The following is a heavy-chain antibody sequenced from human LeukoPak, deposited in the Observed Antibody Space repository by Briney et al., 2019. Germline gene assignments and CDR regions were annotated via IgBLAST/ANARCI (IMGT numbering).Heavy chain of an antibody. V-gene: IGHV3-23*01. D-gene: IGHD5-24*01. CDR3: ARGRGDGYTYGAFDI. Sequence: GGSLRLSCAASGFTFSSYAMSWVRQAPGEGLEWVSVISGSGGSTYYADSVKGRFTISRDNSKNTLYLQMNSLRAEDTAVYYCARGRGDGYTYGAFDIWGQGTMVTVSS. CDR2: ISGSGGST. J-gene: IGHJ3*02. CDR1: GFTFSSYA.